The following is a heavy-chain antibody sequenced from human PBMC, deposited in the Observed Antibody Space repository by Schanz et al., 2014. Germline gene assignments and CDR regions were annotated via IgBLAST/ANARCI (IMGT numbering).Heavy chain of an antibody. J-gene: IGHJ4*02. CDR1: GYDFHIYA. CDR3: ARDRLECGAECYSVEVFEI. CDR2: IIPSLGLA. D-gene: IGHD2-21*01. V-gene: IGHV1-69*04. Sequence: QILLVQPGPEVKKPGASVTVSCKASGYDFHIYAYSWVRQAPGQGLEWMGRIIPSLGLAKYEQKFQDKVTITADTSTTTAYMELSGLRSEDTAVYYCARDRLECGAECYSVEVFEIWAQGTLVIVSS.